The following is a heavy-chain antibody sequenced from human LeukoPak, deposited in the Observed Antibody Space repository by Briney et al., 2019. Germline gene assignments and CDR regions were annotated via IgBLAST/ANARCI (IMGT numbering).Heavy chain of an antibody. CDR3: AKDFPRGSGRDAFDI. Sequence: PGGSLRLSCAASGFTFSSYSMNWVRQAPGKGLEWVSAISGSGGSTYYADSVKGRFTISRDNSKNTLYLQMNSLRAEDTAVYYCAKDFPRGSGRDAFDIWGQGTMVTVSS. CDR2: ISGSGGST. D-gene: IGHD5-12*01. CDR1: GFTFSSYS. J-gene: IGHJ3*02. V-gene: IGHV3-23*01.